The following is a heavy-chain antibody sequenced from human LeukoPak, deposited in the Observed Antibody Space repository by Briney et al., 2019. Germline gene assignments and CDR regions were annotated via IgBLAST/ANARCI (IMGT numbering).Heavy chain of an antibody. Sequence: ASVKVSCKASGYTFTSYYMHWVRQAPGQGLEWMGIINPSGGSTSYAQKFQGRVTMTRDTSTSTVYMELSSLRSEDTAVYYCARGGYYDSSGYSLYNWFDPWGQGTLVTVSS. CDR3: ARGGYYDSSGYSLYNWFDP. CDR1: GYTFTSYY. D-gene: IGHD3-22*01. CDR2: INPSGGST. J-gene: IGHJ5*02. V-gene: IGHV1-46*01.